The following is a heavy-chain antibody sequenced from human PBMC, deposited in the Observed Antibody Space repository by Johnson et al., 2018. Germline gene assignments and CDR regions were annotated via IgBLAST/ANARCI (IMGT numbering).Heavy chain of an antibody. CDR2: MNPNSGNT. CDR1: GYTFASYD. Sequence: QVQLVESGAEVKKPGASVKVSCKASGYTFASYDINWVRQATRQGLEWMGWMNPNSGNTGYAQKFQGRGTMTRNTPIGTAYMELTSLRSDETAVYYCARGFRDSSGKEYFQHWGQGTVITGSS. J-gene: IGHJ1*01. D-gene: IGHD3-22*01. V-gene: IGHV1-8*01. CDR3: ARGFRDSSGKEYFQH.